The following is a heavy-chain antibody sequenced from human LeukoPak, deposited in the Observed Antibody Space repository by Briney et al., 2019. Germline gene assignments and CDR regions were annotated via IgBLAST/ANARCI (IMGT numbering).Heavy chain of an antibody. CDR3: ARHLFAYCGGDCYSAIGY. Sequence: GESLKISCKGSGYSFTSYWIGWVRQMPGKGLEWMGIIYPGDSDTRYSPSFQGQVTISADKSISTAYLQWSSLKPSDTAMYYCARHLFAYCGGDCYSAIGYWGQGTLVTVSS. CDR2: IYPGDSDT. CDR1: GYSFTSYW. J-gene: IGHJ4*02. V-gene: IGHV5-51*01. D-gene: IGHD2-21*02.